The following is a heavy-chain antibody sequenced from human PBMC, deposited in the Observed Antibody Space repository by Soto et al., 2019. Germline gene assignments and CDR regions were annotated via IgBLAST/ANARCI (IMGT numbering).Heavy chain of an antibody. J-gene: IGHJ4*02. CDR1: GGSFSGYY. CDR2: INHSGST. D-gene: IGHD2-2*01. CDR3: ARHVVPAANYFDD. Sequence: PSETLSLTCAVYGGSFSGYYWSWIRQPPGKGLEWIGEINHSGSTNYNPSLKSRVTILVDTSKNQFSLKLSSVTAADTAVYYCARHVVPAANYFDDWGQGTLVTVSS. V-gene: IGHV4-34*01.